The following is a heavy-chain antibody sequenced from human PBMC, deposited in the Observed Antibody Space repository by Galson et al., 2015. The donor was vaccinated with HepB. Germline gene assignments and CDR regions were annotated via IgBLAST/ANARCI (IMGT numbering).Heavy chain of an antibody. D-gene: IGHD6-6*01. V-gene: IGHV1-46*01. Sequence: SVKVSCKASGYTFTAYYMHWVRQAPGQGLEWMGIINPSGGSTSYAQKFQGRVTMTRDTSTSTVYMELSSLRSEDTAVYYCASGYSSSSGRGYYYYYYGMDVWGQGTTVTVSS. J-gene: IGHJ6*02. CDR1: GYTFTAYY. CDR3: ASGYSSSSGRGYYYYYYGMDV. CDR2: INPSGGST.